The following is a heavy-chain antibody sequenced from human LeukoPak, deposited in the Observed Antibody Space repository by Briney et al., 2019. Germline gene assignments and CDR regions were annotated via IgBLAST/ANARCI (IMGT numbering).Heavy chain of an antibody. J-gene: IGHJ4*02. V-gene: IGHV3-15*07. CDR2: FRSEADDGAT. Sequence: GGSLRLSCTASGFTFNNAWMNWVRQAPGKGLEWVGRFRSEADDGATNYAAVVKGRFTISRDDSKNTLYLQMNSLRAEDTAVYYCARMWNDDDYWGQGTLVTVSS. CDR1: GFTFNNAW. D-gene: IGHD1-1*01. CDR3: ARMWNDDDY.